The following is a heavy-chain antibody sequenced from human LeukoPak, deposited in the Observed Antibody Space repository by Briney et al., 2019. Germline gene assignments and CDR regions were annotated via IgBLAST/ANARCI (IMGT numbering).Heavy chain of an antibody. J-gene: IGHJ6*03. CDR3: ARETSQKGAHYMDV. CDR2: IYYSGST. Sequence: SETLSLTCTVSGGSISSYYWSWIRQPPGEGLEWIGYIYYSGSTNYNPSLKSRVTISVDTSKNQFSLKLTSVTAADTAVYYCARETSQKGAHYMDVWGKGTTVTISS. CDR1: GGSISSYY. D-gene: IGHD3-16*01. V-gene: IGHV4-59*01.